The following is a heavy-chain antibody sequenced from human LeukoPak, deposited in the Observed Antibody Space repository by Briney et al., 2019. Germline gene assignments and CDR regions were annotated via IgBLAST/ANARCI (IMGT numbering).Heavy chain of an antibody. Sequence: GGSLRLSCAASGFYFSAFAMDWVRQAPGKVLEWVSSISSSTTYISYADSVKGRFTISRDNAKGSLYLQMNSLRADDTAVYYCARAFYGSGWSPFDLWGQGTLVTVSS. CDR2: ISSSTTYI. V-gene: IGHV3-21*01. CDR1: GFYFSAFA. D-gene: IGHD6-19*01. J-gene: IGHJ4*02. CDR3: ARAFYGSGWSPFDL.